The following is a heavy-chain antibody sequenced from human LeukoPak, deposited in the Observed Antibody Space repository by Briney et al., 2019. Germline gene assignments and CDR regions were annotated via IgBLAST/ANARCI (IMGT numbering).Heavy chain of an antibody. Sequence: PSETLSLTCAVYGGSFSGYYWSWIRQPPGKGLEWIGEINHSGSTNYNPSLKSRVTISVDTSKNQFSLKLSSVTAADTAVYYCARPAWFGDFDYWGQGTLVTVSS. D-gene: IGHD3-10*01. CDR3: ARPAWFGDFDY. CDR1: GGSFSGYY. CDR2: INHSGST. J-gene: IGHJ4*02. V-gene: IGHV4-34*01.